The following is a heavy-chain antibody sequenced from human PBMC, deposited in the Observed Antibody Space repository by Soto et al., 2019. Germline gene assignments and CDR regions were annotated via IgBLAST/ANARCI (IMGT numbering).Heavy chain of an antibody. J-gene: IGHJ5*02. CDR1: GFTFSSYA. D-gene: IGHD3-3*01. CDR2: ISGSGGST. V-gene: IGHV3-23*01. CDR3: AKDPVRTIFGVAAFDP. Sequence: GGSLRLSCAASGFTFSSYAMSWVRQAPWKGLEWVSAISGSGGSTYYADSVKGRFTISRDNSKNTLYLQMNSLRAEDTAVYYCAKDPVRTIFGVAAFDPWGQGTLVTVSS.